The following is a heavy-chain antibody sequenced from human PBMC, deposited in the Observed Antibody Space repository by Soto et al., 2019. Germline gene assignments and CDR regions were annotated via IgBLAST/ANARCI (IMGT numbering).Heavy chain of an antibody. D-gene: IGHD3-16*02. J-gene: IGHJ4*02. CDR1: GYTFTGYY. Sequence: ASVKVSCKASGYTFTGYYMHWVRQAPGQGLEWMGWINPNSGGTNYAQKFQGWVTMTRDTSISTAYMELSRLRSDDTAVYYCARGPYLRLGELSFSYYFDYWGQGTLVTVSS. CDR2: INPNSGGT. V-gene: IGHV1-2*04. CDR3: ARGPYLRLGELSFSYYFDY.